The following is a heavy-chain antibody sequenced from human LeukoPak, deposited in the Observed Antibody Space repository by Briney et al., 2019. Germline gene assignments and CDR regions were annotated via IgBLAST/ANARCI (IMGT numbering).Heavy chain of an antibody. CDR1: GFTLGDYA. CDR2: IRSKAYGGTT. Sequence: GGSLRLSWSASGFTLGDYAMNWFRQAPGKGREWVGFIRSKAYGGTTEYAASVKGRFTISRDDSKSIAYLQMNSLKIEDTGMYYCTRDRPRYDYGDYRDTFDIWGQGTMVTVSS. CDR3: TRDRPRYDYGDYRDTFDI. J-gene: IGHJ3*02. D-gene: IGHD4-17*01. V-gene: IGHV3-49*03.